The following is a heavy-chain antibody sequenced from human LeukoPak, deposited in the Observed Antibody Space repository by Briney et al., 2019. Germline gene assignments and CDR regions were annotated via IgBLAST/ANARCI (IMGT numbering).Heavy chain of an antibody. D-gene: IGHD3-16*01. V-gene: IGHV5-51*01. CDR3: ARHSCYDS. J-gene: IGHJ4*02. CDR2: TYAGDSST. CDR1: GFTFSTYS. Sequence: GESLKISCKASGFTFSTYSFAWVRQMPGKGLEWMGVTYAGDSSTTYSPSFQGQVTISVDKSISTAYLQWSSLRASDSAIYYCARHSCYDSWGQGTLVTVSS.